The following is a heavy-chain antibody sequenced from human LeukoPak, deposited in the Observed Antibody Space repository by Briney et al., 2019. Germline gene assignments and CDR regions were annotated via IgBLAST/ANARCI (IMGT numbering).Heavy chain of an antibody. J-gene: IGHJ3*02. V-gene: IGHV4-34*01. CDR3: ARAFLRYCSGGSCPPGAFDI. CDR1: GGSISGSY. CDR2: INHTGST. Sequence: SETLSLTCAVYGGSISGSYWSWIRQPPGKGLEWIVEINHTGSTNYNPSLKSRVTISVDTSKSQFSLKLSSVTAADTALYYCARAFLRYCSGGSCPPGAFDIWGQGTMVTVSS. D-gene: IGHD2-15*01.